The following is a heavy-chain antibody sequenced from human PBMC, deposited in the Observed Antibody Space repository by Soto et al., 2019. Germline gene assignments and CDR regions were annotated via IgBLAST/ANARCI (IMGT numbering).Heavy chain of an antibody. D-gene: IGHD2-2*02. J-gene: IGHJ3*02. CDR2: INAGNGNT. CDR3: ARMGYCSSTSRYTGAFDI. CDR1: GYTFTSYA. V-gene: IGHV1-3*01. Sequence: ASVKVSCKASGYTFTSYAMHWVRPAPGQRLEWMGWINAGNGNTKYSQKFQGRVTITRDTSASTAYMELSSLRSEDTAVYYCARMGYCSSTSRYTGAFDIWGQGTMVTVSS.